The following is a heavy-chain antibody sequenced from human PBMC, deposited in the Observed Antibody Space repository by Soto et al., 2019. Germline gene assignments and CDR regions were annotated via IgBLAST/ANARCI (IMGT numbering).Heavy chain of an antibody. CDR2: IYHSGST. J-gene: IGHJ4*02. D-gene: IGHD6-13*01. V-gene: IGHV4-4*02. Sequence: QVQLQESSPGLVKPSGTLSLTCAVSGGSISSSNWWSWVRQPPGKGLEGIGEIYHSGSTNYNPSLKSRVTISVDKSKYQFSLKLSSVTAADTAVYYCARGTAADHQYYFDYWGQGTLVTVSS. CDR3: ARGTAADHQYYFDY. CDR1: GGSISSSNW.